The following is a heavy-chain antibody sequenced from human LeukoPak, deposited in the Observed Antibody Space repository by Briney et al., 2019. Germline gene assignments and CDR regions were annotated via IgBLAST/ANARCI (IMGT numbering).Heavy chain of an antibody. V-gene: IGHV4-34*01. CDR2: INHIGST. CDR3: ARDDRIAVAGQDY. J-gene: IGHJ4*02. D-gene: IGHD6-19*01. Sequence: SETLSLTCAVYGGSFSGYYWSWIRQPPGKGLEWIGEINHIGSTNYNPSLKSRVTISVDTSKNQFSLKLGSVTAADTAVYYCARDDRIAVAGQDYWGQGTLVTVSS. CDR1: GGSFSGYY.